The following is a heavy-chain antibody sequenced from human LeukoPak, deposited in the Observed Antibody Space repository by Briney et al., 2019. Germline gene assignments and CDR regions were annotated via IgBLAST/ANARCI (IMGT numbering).Heavy chain of an antibody. CDR2: IYHSGST. V-gene: IGHV4-4*02. D-gene: IGHD3-3*01. CDR1: GGSISSSNW. Sequence: PSETLSLTCAVSGGSISSSNWWSWVRQPPGKGLEWIGEIYHSGSTNYNPSLKSRVTISVDKSENQFSLKLSSVTAADTAVYYCARVSFGVVDYWGQGTLVTVSS. CDR3: ARVSFGVVDY. J-gene: IGHJ4*02.